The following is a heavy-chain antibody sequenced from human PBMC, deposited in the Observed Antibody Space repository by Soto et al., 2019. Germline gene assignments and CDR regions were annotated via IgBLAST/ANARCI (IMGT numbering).Heavy chain of an antibody. Sequence: QVQLVQSGAEVRKPGASVKVSCKVSGHTLTELSMPWVRQAPGKGLEWMGGFDPEDGETISAQKFQGRVTVTEDTSTDSTYLELSSLRSEDTAVYYCAAGGTRWLHSPFDYWGQGTLVTISS. CDR1: GHTLTELS. J-gene: IGHJ4*02. D-gene: IGHD1-1*01. CDR2: FDPEDGET. V-gene: IGHV1-24*01. CDR3: AAGGTRWLHSPFDY.